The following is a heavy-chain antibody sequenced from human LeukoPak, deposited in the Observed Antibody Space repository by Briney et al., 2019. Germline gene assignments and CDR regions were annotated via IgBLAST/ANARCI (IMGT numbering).Heavy chain of an antibody. CDR2: TYYRSKWYN. V-gene: IGHV6-1*01. Sequence: SQTLSLTCAISGDSVSSNSAAWNWIRQSPSRGLEWLGRTYYRSKWYNDYAVSVKSRITINPDTSKNQFSLKVTSVTAADTAVYYCARVGSSDWYLGVLRHNRDVWGKGTTVTVSS. CDR3: ARVGSSDWYLGVLRHNRDV. CDR1: GDSVSSNSAA. J-gene: IGHJ6*04. D-gene: IGHD6-19*01.